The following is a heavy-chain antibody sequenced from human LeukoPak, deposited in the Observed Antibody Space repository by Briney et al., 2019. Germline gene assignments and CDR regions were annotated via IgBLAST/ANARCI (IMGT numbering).Heavy chain of an antibody. Sequence: SETLSLTCTVSGGSISSYYWSWIRQPPGKGLEWIGYIYYSGSTNYNPSLKSRVTISIDTSKNQFSLNLNSVTAADTAVYYCARIKSSGWSDGYCCGMDVWGQGTTVTVSS. V-gene: IGHV4-59*01. CDR1: GGSISSYY. CDR3: ARIKSSGWSDGYCCGMDV. D-gene: IGHD6-19*01. CDR2: IYYSGST. J-gene: IGHJ6*02.